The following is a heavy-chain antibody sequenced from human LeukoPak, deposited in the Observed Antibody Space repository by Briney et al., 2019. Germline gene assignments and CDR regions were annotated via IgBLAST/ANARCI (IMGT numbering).Heavy chain of an antibody. J-gene: IGHJ4*02. Sequence: KPSETLSLTCAVYGGSFSGYYWSWIRQPPGKGLEWIGEINHSGSTNYNPSLKSRVTISVDTSKNQFSLKLSSVTAAGTAVYYCARGGRIAAAGTGYFDYWGQGTLVTVSS. CDR1: GGSFSGYY. CDR2: INHSGST. D-gene: IGHD6-13*01. V-gene: IGHV4-34*01. CDR3: ARGGRIAAAGTGYFDY.